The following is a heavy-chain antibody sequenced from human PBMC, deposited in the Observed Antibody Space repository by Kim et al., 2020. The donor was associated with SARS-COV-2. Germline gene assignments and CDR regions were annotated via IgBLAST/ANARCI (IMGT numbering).Heavy chain of an antibody. D-gene: IGHD6-13*01. Sequence: ADSVKSRFTISRDNSKNTLYLQRNSLRAEDTAVYYCAREQSAGYSSSWNDYWGQGTLVTVSS. CDR3: AREQSAGYSSSWNDY. V-gene: IGHV3-30*07. J-gene: IGHJ4*02.